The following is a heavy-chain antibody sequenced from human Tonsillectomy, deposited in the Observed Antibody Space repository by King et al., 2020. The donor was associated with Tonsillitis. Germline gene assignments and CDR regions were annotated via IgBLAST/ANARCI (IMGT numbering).Heavy chain of an antibody. J-gene: IGHJ6*03. Sequence: QLVQSGAEVKKPGSSVKVSCKASGGTFSSYAISWVRQAPGQGLEWMGRIIPILGIANHAQKFQGRVTITADKSTSTAYMELSSLRSEDTAVYYCAREPLSYYYMDVWGKGTTVTVSS. CDR2: IIPILGIA. V-gene: IGHV1-69*09. CDR1: GGTFSSYA. CDR3: AREPLSYYYMDV.